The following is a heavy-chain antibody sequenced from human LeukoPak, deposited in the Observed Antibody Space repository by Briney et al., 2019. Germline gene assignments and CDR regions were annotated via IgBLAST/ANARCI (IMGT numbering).Heavy chain of an antibody. D-gene: IGHD5-24*01. CDR2: IIPILGIA. CDR1: AGTFSSYA. Sequence: SVKVSCKSSAGTFSSYAISWVRQAPGQGLEWMGRIIPILGIANSAQTFPGRGTITAAKYTSTAYMELSSMRSEDKAAYYCASLEMATVDYWGQGALVTVSS. V-gene: IGHV1-69*04. J-gene: IGHJ4*02. CDR3: ASLEMATVDY.